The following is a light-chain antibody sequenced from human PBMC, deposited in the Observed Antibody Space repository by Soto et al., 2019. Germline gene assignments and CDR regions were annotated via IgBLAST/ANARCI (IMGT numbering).Light chain of an antibody. V-gene: IGLV1-44*01. Sequence: QSVLTQPPSASGTPGQRVTISCSGSSSNIGSNSVGWYQQLPGAAPKVLISTTDKRPSGVPDRFSGSKSGTSASLAISGLQSEEEADYSCVAWDASLTGHVFGTRTKVTDL. CDR2: TTD. J-gene: IGLJ1*01. CDR1: SSNIGSNS. CDR3: VAWDASLTGHV.